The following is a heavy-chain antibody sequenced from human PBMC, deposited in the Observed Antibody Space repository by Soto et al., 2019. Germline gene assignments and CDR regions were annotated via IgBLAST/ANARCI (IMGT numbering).Heavy chain of an antibody. D-gene: IGHD4-4*01. CDR3: ARPLWRDDYNWGYFDL. CDR1: GFTFSSYA. J-gene: IGHJ2*01. CDR2: ISYDGSNK. Sequence: QVQLVESGGGVVQPGRSLRLSCAASGFTFSSYAMHWVRQAPGKGVEWVAVISYDGSNKYYTDSVKGRFTISRDNSKNTLYLQMNSLRAEDTAVYYCARPLWRDDYNWGYFDLWGRGTLVTVSS. V-gene: IGHV3-30-3*01.